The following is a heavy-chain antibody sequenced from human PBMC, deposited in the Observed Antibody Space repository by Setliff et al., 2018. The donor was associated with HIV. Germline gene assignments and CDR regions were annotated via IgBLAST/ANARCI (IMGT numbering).Heavy chain of an antibody. CDR2: IYYSGNT. V-gene: IGHV4-39*07. J-gene: IGHJ1*01. CDR1: GGSIKSSSYY. CDR3: ARVPTSSWYVTTQRTKEYFQQ. D-gene: IGHD6-13*01. Sequence: PSETLSLTCTVSGGSIKSSSYYWGWIRQPPGKGLEWIGSIYYSGNTYYNPSLKSRVTISVDTSRNQFSLRLSSVTAADTAIYYCARVPTSSWYVTTQRTKEYFQQWGQGTLVTVS.